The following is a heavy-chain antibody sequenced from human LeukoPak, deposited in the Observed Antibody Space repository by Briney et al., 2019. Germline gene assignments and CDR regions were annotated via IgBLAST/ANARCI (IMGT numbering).Heavy chain of an antibody. Sequence: GGSLRLSCAASGFTFSSYSMNWVRQAPGKGLEWVSYISSSSSTIYYGDSVKGRFTISRDNAKNSLYLQMNSLRAEDTAVYYCATNRYGAFDYWGQGTLVTVSS. CDR3: ATNRYGAFDY. V-gene: IGHV3-48*01. CDR2: ISSSSSTI. D-gene: IGHD5-18*01. J-gene: IGHJ4*02. CDR1: GFTFSSYS.